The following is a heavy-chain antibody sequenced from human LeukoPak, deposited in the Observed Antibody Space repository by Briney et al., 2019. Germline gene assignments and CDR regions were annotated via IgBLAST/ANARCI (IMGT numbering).Heavy chain of an antibody. D-gene: IGHD5-18*01. J-gene: IGHJ4*02. CDR2: ISSSGGST. Sequence: GGSLRLSCAASGFTFSSYAMSWVRQAPGKGLEWVSAISSSGGSTYYADSVKGRFTISRDNSKNTLYLQMNSLRAEDTAVYYCAKAWGTPPPRYSYGLDDYFDYWGQGTLVTVSS. CDR3: AKAWGTPPPRYSYGLDDYFDY. CDR1: GFTFSSYA. V-gene: IGHV3-23*01.